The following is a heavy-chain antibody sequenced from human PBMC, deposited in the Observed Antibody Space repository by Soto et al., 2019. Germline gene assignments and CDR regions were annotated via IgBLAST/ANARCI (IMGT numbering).Heavy chain of an antibody. CDR1: GFTFSSYA. J-gene: IGHJ4*02. CDR3: VKGPTMVRGVIIDY. D-gene: IGHD3-10*01. V-gene: IGHV3-64D*06. Sequence: GGSLRLSCSASGFTFSSYAMHWVRQAPGKGLEYVSAISSNGGSTYYADSVKGRFTISRDNSKNTLYLQMSSLRAEDTAVYYCVKGPTMVRGVIIDYWGQGTLVTVSS. CDR2: ISSNGGST.